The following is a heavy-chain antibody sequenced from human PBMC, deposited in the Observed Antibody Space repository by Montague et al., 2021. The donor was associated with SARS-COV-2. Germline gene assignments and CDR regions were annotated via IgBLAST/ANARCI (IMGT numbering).Heavy chain of an antibody. V-gene: IGHV3-23*01. Sequence: SLRLSCAASGFTFSRYTMSLVRQAPGKGLEWVSAISGSGGSTYYADSVKGRFTISRDNSKNTLYLQMNSLRAEDTAVYYCAKATWVLTVASLDYWGQGTLVTVSS. J-gene: IGHJ4*02. CDR2: ISGSGGST. CDR3: AKATWVLTVASLDY. D-gene: IGHD3-9*01. CDR1: GFTFSRYT.